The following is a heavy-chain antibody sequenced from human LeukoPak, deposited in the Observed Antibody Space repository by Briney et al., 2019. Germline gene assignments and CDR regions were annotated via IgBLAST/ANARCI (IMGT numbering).Heavy chain of an antibody. Sequence: GASVKVSCKASGYTFTSYYMHWVRQAPGQGLEWMGIINPSGGSTSYAQKFQGRVTMTRDMSTSTVYMELSSLRSEDTAVYYCARAGYSSSWYHNNWFDPWGQGTLVTVSS. J-gene: IGHJ5*02. V-gene: IGHV1-46*01. D-gene: IGHD6-13*01. CDR3: ARAGYSSSWYHNNWFDP. CDR1: GYTFTSYY. CDR2: INPSGGST.